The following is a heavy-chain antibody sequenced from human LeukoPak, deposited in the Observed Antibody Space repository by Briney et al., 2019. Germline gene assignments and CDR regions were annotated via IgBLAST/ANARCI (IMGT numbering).Heavy chain of an antibody. D-gene: IGHD4-17*01. Sequence: GESLKISCKASGYTFRSYWIGWVRQMPGKGLESMGFIYPGDSDTRYSPSFEGQVTISADKSISTAYLQWSSLKASDTAMYYCARVGTVTTYHYYGMDVWGQGTTVTVSS. CDR2: IYPGDSDT. J-gene: IGHJ6*02. V-gene: IGHV5-51*01. CDR1: GYTFRSYW. CDR3: ARVGTVTTYHYYGMDV.